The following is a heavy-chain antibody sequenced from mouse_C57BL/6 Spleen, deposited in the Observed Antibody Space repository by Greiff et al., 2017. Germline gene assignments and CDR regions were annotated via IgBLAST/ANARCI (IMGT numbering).Heavy chain of an antibody. V-gene: IGHV1-76*01. CDR3: ERGGFITTALYWYFDV. Sequence: QVQLQQSGAELVRPGASVKLSCKASGYTFTDYYINWVKQRPGQGLEWIARIYPGSGNTYYNEKFKGKDKLTAEKSYSTAYMQLSSLTSEDSAVYFCERGGFITTALYWYFDVWGTGTTVTVSS. CDR1: GYTFTDYY. CDR2: IYPGSGNT. D-gene: IGHD1-1*01. J-gene: IGHJ1*03.